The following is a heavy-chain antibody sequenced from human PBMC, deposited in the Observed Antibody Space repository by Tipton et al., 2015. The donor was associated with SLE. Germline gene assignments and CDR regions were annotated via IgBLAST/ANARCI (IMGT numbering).Heavy chain of an antibody. Sequence: SLRLSCAASGFTVSSNYMSWVRQAPGKGLEWVSVIYSGGSTYYADPVKGRFTISRHNSKNTLYLQMNSLRAEDTAVYYCARGADHDSSGYYLLDYWGQGTLVTVSS. J-gene: IGHJ4*02. V-gene: IGHV3-53*04. D-gene: IGHD3-22*01. CDR2: IYSGGST. CDR3: ARGADHDSSGYYLLDY. CDR1: GFTVSSNY.